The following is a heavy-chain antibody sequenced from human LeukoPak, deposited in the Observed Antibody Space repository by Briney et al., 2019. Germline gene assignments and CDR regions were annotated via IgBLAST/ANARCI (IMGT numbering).Heavy chain of an antibody. D-gene: IGHD5-12*01. Sequence: PGRSLRLSCAASGFTVSSNYMSWVRQAPGKGLDWVSVIYSSGDTFYADSVKGRFTISRDNSKNTLYLQMNSLRAEDTAVYYCARIPIVTITSGGYWGQGTLVTVSS. CDR3: ARIPIVTITSGGY. V-gene: IGHV3-53*01. CDR2: IYSSGDT. CDR1: GFTVSSNY. J-gene: IGHJ1*01.